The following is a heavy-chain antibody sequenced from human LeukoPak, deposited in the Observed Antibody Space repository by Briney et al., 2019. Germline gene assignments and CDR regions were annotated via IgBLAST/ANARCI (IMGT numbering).Heavy chain of an antibody. Sequence: GGSPRLSCAASGFTFSSYGMHWVRQAPGEGLEWVAFIRYDGSNKYYADSVKGRFTISRDNSKNTLYLQMNSLRAEDTAVYYCAKGLRDSSGWTFDYWGQGTLVTVSS. CDR3: AKGLRDSSGWTFDY. V-gene: IGHV3-30*02. CDR1: GFTFSSYG. D-gene: IGHD6-19*01. J-gene: IGHJ4*02. CDR2: IRYDGSNK.